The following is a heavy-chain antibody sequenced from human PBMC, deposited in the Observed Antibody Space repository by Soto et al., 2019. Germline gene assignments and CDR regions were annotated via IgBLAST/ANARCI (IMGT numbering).Heavy chain of an antibody. V-gene: IGHV5-10-1*01. CDR3: ARQPSDIVVVVAARQDWFDP. CDR2: IDPSDSYT. Sequence: GESLKISCKGSGYSFTSYWISWVRQMPGKGLVWMGRIDPSDSYTNYSPSFQGHVTISADKSISTAYLQWSSLKASDTAMYYCARQPSDIVVVVAARQDWFDPWGQGTLVTVSS. D-gene: IGHD2-15*01. J-gene: IGHJ5*02. CDR1: GYSFTSYW.